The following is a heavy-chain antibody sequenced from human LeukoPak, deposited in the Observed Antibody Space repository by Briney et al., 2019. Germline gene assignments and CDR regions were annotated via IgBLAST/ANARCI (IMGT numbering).Heavy chain of an antibody. V-gene: IGHV3-48*01. J-gene: IGHJ4*02. CDR1: GFTFSSYS. Sequence: GGSLRLSCAASGFTFSSYSMNWVRQAPGKGLEWVSDISSSSSTIYYADSVKGRFTISRDNAKNSLYLQMNSLRAEDTAVYYCARGAAQRWLQFPTLSLVYWGQGTLVTVSS. CDR2: ISSSSSTI. D-gene: IGHD5-24*01. CDR3: ARGAAQRWLQFPTLSLVY.